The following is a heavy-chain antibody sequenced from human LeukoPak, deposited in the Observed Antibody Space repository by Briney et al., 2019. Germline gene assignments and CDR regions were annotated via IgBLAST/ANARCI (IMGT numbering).Heavy chain of an antibody. Sequence: ASVKVSCKASVGTFITYTITWVGQAPGQGLEWMGGIIPIFGTANYAQKFQGRVTITTDESTSTAYMELSSLRSDDTAVYYCARGPELEPFDYWGQGTLVTVSS. J-gene: IGHJ4*02. CDR2: IIPIFGTA. V-gene: IGHV1-69*05. D-gene: IGHD1-1*01. CDR3: ARGPELEPFDY. CDR1: VGTFITYT.